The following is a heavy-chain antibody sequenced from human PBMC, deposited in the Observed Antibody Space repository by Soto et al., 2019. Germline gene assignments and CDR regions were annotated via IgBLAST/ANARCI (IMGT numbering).Heavy chain of an antibody. CDR3: VRSGSRGPFDY. Sequence: GSLRLACSASGFTVSSNYMSWVRQAPGKGLEWVSVIYSGGSTYYADSVKGRFTISRDNSKNTLYLQMNSLRAEDTAVYYCVRSGSRGPFDYWGQGTLVTVSS. D-gene: IGHD3-22*01. J-gene: IGHJ4*02. V-gene: IGHV3-53*01. CDR1: GFTVSSNY. CDR2: IYSGGST.